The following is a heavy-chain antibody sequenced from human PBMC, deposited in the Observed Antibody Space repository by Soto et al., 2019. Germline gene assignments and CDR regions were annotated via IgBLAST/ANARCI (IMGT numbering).Heavy chain of an antibody. CDR3: ARHGGEIVAVPAAFFDY. V-gene: IGHV4-4*02. CDR1: SGSISSSNW. D-gene: IGHD2-2*01. CDR2: IYHSGST. J-gene: IGHJ4*02. Sequence: SETLSLTCAVSSGSISSSNWWSWVRQPPGKGLEWIGEIYHSGSTNYNPSLKSRVTISVDKSKNQFSLKLSSVTAADTAVYYCARHGGEIVAVPAAFFDYWGQGTLVTVSS.